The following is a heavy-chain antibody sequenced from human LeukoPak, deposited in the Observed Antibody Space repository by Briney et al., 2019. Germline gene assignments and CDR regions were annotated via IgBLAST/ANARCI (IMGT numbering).Heavy chain of an antibody. D-gene: IGHD3-9*01. Sequence: PGGSLRLSCAASGFTFSSYGMHWVRQAPGKGLEWVAVIWYDGSNKYYADSVKGRFTISRDNSKNTLYLQMNSLRAEDTAVYYCAAGVIITFGGAFDIWGQGTMVTVSS. V-gene: IGHV3-33*01. J-gene: IGHJ3*02. CDR3: AAGVIITFGGAFDI. CDR2: IWYDGSNK. CDR1: GFTFSSYG.